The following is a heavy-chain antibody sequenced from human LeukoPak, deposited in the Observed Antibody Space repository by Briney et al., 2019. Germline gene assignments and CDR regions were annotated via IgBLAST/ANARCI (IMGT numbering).Heavy chain of an antibody. D-gene: IGHD1-26*01. CDR2: ISSSGSTK. J-gene: IGHJ4*02. V-gene: IGHV3-48*03. Sequence: PGGSLRHPCAASGFPYNIYEMNWVRQAPGRGLEGVSHISSSGSTKYYADSVKGRFTISRDNAKKSLYLQMNILRAEDTAVYYCASQSGSHLTDYWGQGAQVTVSS. CDR1: GFPYNIYE. CDR3: ASQSGSHLTDY.